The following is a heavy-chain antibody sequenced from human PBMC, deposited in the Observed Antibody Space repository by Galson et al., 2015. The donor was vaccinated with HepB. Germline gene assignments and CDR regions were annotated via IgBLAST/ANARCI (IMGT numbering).Heavy chain of an antibody. CDR1: GFTFSDYY. V-gene: IGHV3-11*06. Sequence: SLRLSCAASGFTFSDYYMSWIRQAPGKGLEWVSYISSSSSYTNYADSVKGRFTISRDNAKNSLYLQMNSLRAEDTAVYYCARSIFGVVNPLYYFDYWGQGTLVTVSS. D-gene: IGHD3-3*01. CDR3: ARSIFGVVNPLYYFDY. J-gene: IGHJ4*02. CDR2: ISSSSSYT.